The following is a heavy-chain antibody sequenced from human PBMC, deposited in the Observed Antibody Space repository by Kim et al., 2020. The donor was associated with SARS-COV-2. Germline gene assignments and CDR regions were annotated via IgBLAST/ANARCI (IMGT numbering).Heavy chain of an antibody. Sequence: SETLSLTCTVSGGSISSYYWSWIRQPPGKGLEWIGYIYYSGSTNYNPSLKSRVTISVDTSKNQFSLKLSSVTAADTAVYYCARSISRIAAALPWGYWGQGTLVTVSS. D-gene: IGHD6-13*01. J-gene: IGHJ4*02. CDR3: ARSISRIAAALPWGY. V-gene: IGHV4-59*01. CDR2: IYYSGST. CDR1: GGSISSYY.